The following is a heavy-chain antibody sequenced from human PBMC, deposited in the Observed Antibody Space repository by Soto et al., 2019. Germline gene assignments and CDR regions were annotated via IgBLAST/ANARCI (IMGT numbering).Heavy chain of an antibody. CDR2: ISYDGSIK. CDR1: GFTFRGYG. Sequence: GGSLRLSCAASGFTFRGYGMHWVRQAPGRGLEWVALISYDGSIKYYADSVRGRFTISRDNSKNTLYLQMNSLRAEDTAVYYCANSEYSRSKNIDVWGQGTTVTVSS. CDR3: ANSEYSRSKNIDV. D-gene: IGHD5-18*01. V-gene: IGHV3-30*18. J-gene: IGHJ6*02.